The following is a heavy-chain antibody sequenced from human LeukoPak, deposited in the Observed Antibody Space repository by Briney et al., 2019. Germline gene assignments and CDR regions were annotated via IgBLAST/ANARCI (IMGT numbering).Heavy chain of an antibody. CDR2: ISGSGGST. V-gene: IGHV3-23*01. CDR3: AKDTRPPPTPTGRFDY. D-gene: IGHD1-14*01. Sequence: ETLSLTCTVSGGSISSYYWSWVRQAPGKGLEWVSGISGSGGSTYYADSVKGRFTISRDNSKNTLYLQMNSLRAEDTAVYYCAKDTRPPPTPTGRFDYWGQGTLVTVSS. CDR1: GGSISSYY. J-gene: IGHJ4*02.